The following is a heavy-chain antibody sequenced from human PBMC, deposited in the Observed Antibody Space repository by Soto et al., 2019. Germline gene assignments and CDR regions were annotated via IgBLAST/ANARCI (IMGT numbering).Heavy chain of an antibody. CDR3: ARDSSSSSFFDY. Sequence: EVQLVESGGGLVQPGGSLRLSCADPGSIFSTHSMTWVRQAPGKGLEWVAYIRSSSSTIFYADSVRGRFTIPRDNAKNSLYLQMNSLRDEDTAVYYCARDSSSSSFFDYWGQGTLVTVSS. J-gene: IGHJ4*02. CDR1: GSIFSTHS. D-gene: IGHD6-6*01. V-gene: IGHV3-48*02. CDR2: IRSSSSTI.